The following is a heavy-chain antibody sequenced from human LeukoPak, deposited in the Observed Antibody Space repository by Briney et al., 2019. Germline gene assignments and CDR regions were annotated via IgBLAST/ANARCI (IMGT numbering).Heavy chain of an antibody. CDR2: IYYSGST. Sequence: SETLSLTCTVSGGSISSSSYYWGWIRQPPGKGLEWIGSIYYSGSTYYNPSLKSRVTISVDTSKNQLSLKLSSVTAADTAVYYCATPLFTYDSSGYAFDYWGQGTLVTVSS. J-gene: IGHJ4*02. D-gene: IGHD3-22*01. CDR3: ATPLFTYDSSGYAFDY. CDR1: GGSISSSSYY. V-gene: IGHV4-39*01.